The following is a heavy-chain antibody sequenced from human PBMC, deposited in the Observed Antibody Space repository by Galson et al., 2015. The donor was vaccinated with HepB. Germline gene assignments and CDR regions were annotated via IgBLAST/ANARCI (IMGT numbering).Heavy chain of an antibody. CDR1: GFTFSSHA. CDR2: ISYDGINK. D-gene: IGHD4-17*01. CDR3: ARDYGARNNFFDY. V-gene: IGHV3-30-3*01. Sequence: SLRLSCAASGFTFSSHAMHWVRQAPGKGLEWVAVISYDGINKYYADSVKGRFTISRDNSKNTLSLQMSSLRAEDTAVYYCARDYGARNNFFDYWGQGTLVTVSS. J-gene: IGHJ4*02.